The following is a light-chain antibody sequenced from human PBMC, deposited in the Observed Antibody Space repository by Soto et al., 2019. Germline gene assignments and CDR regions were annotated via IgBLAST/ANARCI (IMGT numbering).Light chain of an antibody. CDR2: GAS. Sequence: EIVMTQSPVTLSVSPGERATLSCRASQSVSSKLAWYQQEPGQAPRLLIYGASTRATGIPARLSGSGSGTEFTLSISSLQSEDFAVYYCQQYNNWPQTFGQGTKLEIK. CDR1: QSVSSK. V-gene: IGKV3-15*01. CDR3: QQYNNWPQT. J-gene: IGKJ2*01.